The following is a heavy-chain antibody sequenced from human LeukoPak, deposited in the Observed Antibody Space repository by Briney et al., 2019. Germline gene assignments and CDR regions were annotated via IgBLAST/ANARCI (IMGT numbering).Heavy chain of an antibody. D-gene: IGHD1-1*01. Sequence: GGSLRLSCTVSGFSFSNYWMSWVRQAPGKGLEWMSNMNQDETETNYVDSVKGRFIISRDNAKNSLFLRMNSLRVEDTAMYYCARVRSPPEDNSNYRPVDYWGQGILVTVSS. J-gene: IGHJ4*02. CDR2: MNQDETET. CDR1: GFSFSNYW. V-gene: IGHV3-7*03. CDR3: ARVRSPPEDNSNYRPVDY.